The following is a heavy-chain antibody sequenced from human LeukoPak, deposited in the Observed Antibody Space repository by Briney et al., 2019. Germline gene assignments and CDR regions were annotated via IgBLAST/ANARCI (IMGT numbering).Heavy chain of an antibody. J-gene: IGHJ5*02. D-gene: IGHD6-19*01. CDR1: GGSFSGYY. CDR2: INHSGST. V-gene: IGHV4-34*01. CDR3: ARGVRLASSGWYRGNWFDP. Sequence: SETLSLTCAVYGGSFSGYYWSWIRQPPGKGLEWIGEINHSGSTNYNPPLKSRVTISVDMSKNQFSLKLSSVTAADTAVYYCARGVRLASSGWYRGNWFDPWGQGTLVTVSS.